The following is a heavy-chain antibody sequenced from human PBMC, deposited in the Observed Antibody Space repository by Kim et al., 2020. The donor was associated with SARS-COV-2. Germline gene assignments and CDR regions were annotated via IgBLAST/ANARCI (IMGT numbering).Heavy chain of an antibody. Sequence: SETLSLTCAVSGGSISSGGYSWSWIRQPPGKGLEWIGYIYYSGSTYYNPSLKSRVTISVDRSKNQFSLKLSSVTAADTAGYYCASGYGSGSPYGMDVWGQGITFAFSS. J-gene: IGHJ6*02. CDR3: ASGYGSGSPYGMDV. D-gene: IGHD3-10*01. V-gene: IGHV4-30-2*01. CDR2: IYYSGST. CDR1: GGSISSGGYS.